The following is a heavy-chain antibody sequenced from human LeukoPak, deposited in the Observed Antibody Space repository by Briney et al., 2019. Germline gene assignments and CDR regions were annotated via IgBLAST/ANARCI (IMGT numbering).Heavy chain of an antibody. CDR1: GWSFSGYY. D-gene: IGHD3-10*01. J-gene: IGHJ6*04. Sequence: SETLSLTCAVYGWSFSGYYWSWIRQPPGKGLEWIGEINHSGSTNYNPSLKSRVTISVDTSKNQFSLKLSSVTAADTAVYYCARGRAYYYGSGPSYYGMGVWGKGTTVTVSS. CDR2: INHSGST. V-gene: IGHV4-34*01. CDR3: ARGRAYYYGSGPSYYGMGV.